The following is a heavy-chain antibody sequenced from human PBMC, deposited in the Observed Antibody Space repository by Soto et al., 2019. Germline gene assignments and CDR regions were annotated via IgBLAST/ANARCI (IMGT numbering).Heavy chain of an antibody. D-gene: IGHD2-15*01. CDR1: GFTFSSYA. CDR2: ISGSGGST. J-gene: IGHJ4*02. V-gene: IGHV3-23*01. CDR3: AKRSPPATRTGGFYYFDY. Sequence: PGGSLRLSCAASGFTFSSYAMSWVRQAPGKGLEWVSAISGSGGSTYYADSVKGRFTISRDNSKNTLYLQMNSLRAEDTAVYYCAKRSPPATRTGGFYYFDYWGQGTLVTVSS.